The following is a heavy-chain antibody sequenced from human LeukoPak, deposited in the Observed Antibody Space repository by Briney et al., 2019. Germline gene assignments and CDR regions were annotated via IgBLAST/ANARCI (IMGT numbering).Heavy chain of an antibody. V-gene: IGHV5-51*01. CDR3: ARGGATTISYYYYGMDV. Sequence: GESLKISCKGSGYSFTNYWIGWVRQMPGKGLEWMGIIYPGDSDTRYSPSFQGQVTISADKSISTAYLQWSSLKASDPAMYYCARGGATTISYYYYGMDVWGQGTTVTVSS. CDR2: IYPGDSDT. J-gene: IGHJ6*02. CDR1: GYSFTNYW. D-gene: IGHD5-12*01.